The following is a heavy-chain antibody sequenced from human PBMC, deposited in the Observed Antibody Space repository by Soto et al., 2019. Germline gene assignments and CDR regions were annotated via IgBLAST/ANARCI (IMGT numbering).Heavy chain of an antibody. D-gene: IGHD6-13*01. V-gene: IGHV4-34*01. J-gene: IGHJ5*02. CDR2: INHSGST. Sequence: SETLSLTCAVYGGSFSGYYWSWIRQPPGKGLEWIGEINHSGSTNYNPSLKSRVTISVDTSKNQFSLKLSSVTAADTAAYYCALEDSSSWYGWFDPWGQGTLVTVSS. CDR1: GGSFSGYY. CDR3: ALEDSSSWYGWFDP.